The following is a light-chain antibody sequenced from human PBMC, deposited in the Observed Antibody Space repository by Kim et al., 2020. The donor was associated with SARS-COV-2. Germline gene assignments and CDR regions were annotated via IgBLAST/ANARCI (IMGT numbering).Light chain of an antibody. Sequence: EIVMTQSPATLSVSPGERATLSCRASQSVNSNLAWYQQKPGQTPRLLIYGASTRDNNIPARFSGSGSATEFTLTISSLQSEDFAVYYCQQYIKWPLTFGGGTKVDIK. J-gene: IGKJ4*01. V-gene: IGKV3-15*01. CDR3: QQYIKWPLT. CDR1: QSVNSN. CDR2: GAS.